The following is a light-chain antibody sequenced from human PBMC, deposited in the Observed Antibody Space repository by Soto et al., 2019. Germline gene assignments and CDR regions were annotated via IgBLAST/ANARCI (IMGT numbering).Light chain of an antibody. CDR3: SAWDDSLPGVI. V-gene: IGLV1-44*01. CDR2: SSG. Sequence: QSALTQSPSASGTPGQRVTISCSGSSSNIGSNTVNWYQQLPGTAPKLLIYSSGHRPSGVPDRFSGSKSGTSASLAISGLQSDDEADYYCSAWDDSLPGVIFGGGTKLTVL. J-gene: IGLJ2*01. CDR1: SSNIGSNT.